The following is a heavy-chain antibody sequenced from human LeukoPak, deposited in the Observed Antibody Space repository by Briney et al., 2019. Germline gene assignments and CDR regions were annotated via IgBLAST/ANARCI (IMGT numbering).Heavy chain of an antibody. V-gene: IGHV4-59*12. CDR1: GASINSYY. CDR3: ARDNGYSSSWYWFDH. J-gene: IGHJ5*02. CDR2: IYHSGTT. Sequence: SETLSLTCTVSGASINSYYWSWIRQPPGKGLEYIGYIYHSGTTNYNPSLKSRVTISVDTSKNQFSLKLSSVTAADTAVYYCARDNGYSSSWYWFDHWGQGTLVTVSS. D-gene: IGHD6-13*01.